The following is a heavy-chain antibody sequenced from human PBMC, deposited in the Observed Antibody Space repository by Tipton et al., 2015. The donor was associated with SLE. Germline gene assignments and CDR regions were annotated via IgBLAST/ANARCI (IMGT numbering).Heavy chain of an antibody. J-gene: IGHJ5*02. CDR3: PIYYHDSTGLHWFDP. V-gene: IGHV4-31*03. CDR1: DGSISSGGYY. Sequence: TLSLTCSAPDGSISSGGYYWSWIRQHPGKGLEWIGYTYYSGSPYYNPSLKSRVTISLDMSKNQFSLRLSSVTAADTAVYYCPIYYHDSTGLHWFDPWGQGTLVTVSS. D-gene: IGHD3-22*01. CDR2: TYYSGSP.